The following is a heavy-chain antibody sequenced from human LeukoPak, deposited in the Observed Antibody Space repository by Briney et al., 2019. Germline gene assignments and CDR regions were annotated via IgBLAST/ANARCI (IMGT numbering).Heavy chain of an antibody. V-gene: IGHV3-23*01. Sequence: GGSLRLSCAASGFTFSSYAMSWVRQAPGKGLEWVSAISGSGGSTYYADSVKGRFTISRDNSKNTLYLQMNSLRAEDTAVYYCAKFYGYSSSLYYFDYWDQGTLVTVSS. D-gene: IGHD6-13*01. CDR2: ISGSGGST. CDR3: AKFYGYSSSLYYFDY. CDR1: GFTFSSYA. J-gene: IGHJ4*02.